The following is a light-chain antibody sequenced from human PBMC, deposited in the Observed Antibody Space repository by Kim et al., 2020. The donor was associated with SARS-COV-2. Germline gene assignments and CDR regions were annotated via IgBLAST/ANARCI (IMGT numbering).Light chain of an antibody. J-gene: IGKJ1*01. Sequence: SLSPGETSTRAARARQSVRCSHLSWFHQKPAQAPRLIIYGAASRAAGIPDRVSGRGSGTDFTLTIARLEPEDFAGYFCHLYGGAFGQGTKVDIK. V-gene: IGKV3-20*01. CDR3: HLYGGA. CDR2: GAA. CDR1: QSVRCSH.